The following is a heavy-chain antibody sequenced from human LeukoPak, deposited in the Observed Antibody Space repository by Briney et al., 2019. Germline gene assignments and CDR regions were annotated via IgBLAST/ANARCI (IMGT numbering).Heavy chain of an antibody. CDR2: IYYSGST. V-gene: IGHV4-39*01. Sequence: SETLSLTCTVSGGSISSSSYYWGWIRQPPGKGLEWIGSIYYSGSTYYNPSLKSRVTISVDTSKNQFSLKLSSVTAADTAVYYCARQGYFDDYWGQGTLVTVSS. CDR1: GGSISSSSYY. J-gene: IGHJ4*02. CDR3: ARQGYFDDY. D-gene: IGHD3-22*01.